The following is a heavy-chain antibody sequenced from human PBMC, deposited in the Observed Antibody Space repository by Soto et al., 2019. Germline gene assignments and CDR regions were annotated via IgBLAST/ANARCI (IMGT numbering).Heavy chain of an antibody. V-gene: IGHV3-15*07. CDR2: IKSKNDGGTT. D-gene: IGHD3-22*01. CDR3: TTGLTYYSDSSGYYLDA. CDR1: GFTFTNAW. Sequence: EVHLVESGGDLVKPGGSLRLSCAVSGFTFTNAWMNWVRQAPGKGLEWVGRIKSKNDGGTTEYAAPVKGRLIITRDDSKNTVYLQMNSLQTEDTGVYYCTTGLTYYSDSSGYYLDAWGQGTLVTVSS. J-gene: IGHJ4*02.